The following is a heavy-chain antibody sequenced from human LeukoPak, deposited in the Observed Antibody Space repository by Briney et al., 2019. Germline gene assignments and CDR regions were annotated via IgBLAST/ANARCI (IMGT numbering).Heavy chain of an antibody. Sequence: TGGSLRLSCAASGFTVSSNYMSWVRQAPGKGLEWVSTITGSGGSTYYADSVKGRFTISRDNSKNTLYLQMNSLRAEDTAVYYCAKAGIYDYVWGSYLVDWGQGILVTVSS. CDR2: ITGSGGST. V-gene: IGHV3-23*01. CDR3: AKAGIYDYVWGSYLVD. CDR1: GFTVSSNY. D-gene: IGHD3-16*01. J-gene: IGHJ4*02.